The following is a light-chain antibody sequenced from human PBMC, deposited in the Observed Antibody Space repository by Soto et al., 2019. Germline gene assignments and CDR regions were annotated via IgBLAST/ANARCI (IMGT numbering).Light chain of an antibody. CDR2: GAS. V-gene: IGKV3-15*01. J-gene: IGKJ1*01. CDR1: QGIGDT. CDR3: QQYNDRPRT. Sequence: EVVLTQSPATLSVSPGEGVTLCFMASQGIGDTLAWYQHKPGQTPRLLIYGASARATGIPARFSGSGSGTEFTLTISSLQSEDFAVYYCQQYNDRPRTFGQGTKVDIK.